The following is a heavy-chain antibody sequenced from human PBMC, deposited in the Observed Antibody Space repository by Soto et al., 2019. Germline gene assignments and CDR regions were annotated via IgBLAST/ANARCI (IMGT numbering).Heavy chain of an antibody. Sequence: QVQLLQSGSEVKKPGSSVKVSCRASGGSLSSYPVTWVRQAPGQGLEWMGRIIPIVGLTNYAQKFQGRVTSTEDKSTSTAYMELSSLRSDDTAVYYCARPTGGHDAGGNYMDVWGKGTTVIVSS. CDR3: ARPTGGHDAGGNYMDV. V-gene: IGHV1-69*02. CDR2: IIPIVGLT. D-gene: IGHD2-8*02. CDR1: GGSLSSYP. J-gene: IGHJ6*03.